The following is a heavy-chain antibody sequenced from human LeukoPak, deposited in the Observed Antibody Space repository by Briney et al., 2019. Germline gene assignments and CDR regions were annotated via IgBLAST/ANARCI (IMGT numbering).Heavy chain of an antibody. J-gene: IGHJ4*02. CDR3: VRGGSYPARSVLDY. D-gene: IGHD1-26*01. CDR1: GFTFSSYA. CDR2: ISYDGSNK. Sequence: PGGSLRLSCAASGFTFSSYAMHWVRQAPGKGLEWVAVISYDGSNKYYADSVKGRFTISRDNSKNTLCLQMNSLRAEDTAVYYCVRGGSYPARSVLDYWGQGTLVTVSS. V-gene: IGHV3-30-3*01.